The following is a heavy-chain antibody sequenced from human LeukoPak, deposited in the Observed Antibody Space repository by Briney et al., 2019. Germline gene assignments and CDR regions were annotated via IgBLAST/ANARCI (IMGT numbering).Heavy chain of an antibody. CDR1: GFTFSSYG. V-gene: IGHV3-30*18. CDR3: AKVGDGYNTNDY. J-gene: IGHJ4*01. Sequence: PGGSLRLSCAASGFTFSSYGMHGVRQAPGKGLEWVAVISYDGSNKYYADSVKGRFTISRDNSKNTLYLQMNSLRAEDTAVYYCAKVGDGYNTNDYWGQGTLVTVSS. D-gene: IGHD5-24*01. CDR2: ISYDGSNK.